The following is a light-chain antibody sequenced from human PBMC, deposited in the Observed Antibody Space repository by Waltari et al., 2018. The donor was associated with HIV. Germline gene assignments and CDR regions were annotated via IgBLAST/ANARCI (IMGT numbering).Light chain of an antibody. CDR2: RKN. V-gene: IGLV8-61*01. Sequence: QTVVTQEPSFSVSPGGTVTLRCGLSSGAVPTSYYPSWYQPPPGQAPRKPIYRKNTRSSRVPVLFSGSILGNNAALTITGAQADDESDYSCVLYMGSGILVFGGGTKLTVL. CDR1: SGAVPTSYY. J-gene: IGLJ3*02. CDR3: VLYMGSGILV.